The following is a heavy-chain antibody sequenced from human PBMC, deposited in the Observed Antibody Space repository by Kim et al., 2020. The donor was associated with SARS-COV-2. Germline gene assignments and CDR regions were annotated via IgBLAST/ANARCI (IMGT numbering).Heavy chain of an antibody. Sequence: SVKGRLTISRDNSKNPLYLKMNSLRAEDTAVFYCAKGITMIVVVITAFDYWGQGTLVTVSS. CDR3: AKGITMIVVVITAFDY. J-gene: IGHJ4*02. V-gene: IGHV3-23*01. D-gene: IGHD3-22*01.